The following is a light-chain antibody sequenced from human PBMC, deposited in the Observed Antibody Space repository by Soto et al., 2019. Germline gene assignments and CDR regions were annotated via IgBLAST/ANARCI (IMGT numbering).Light chain of an antibody. CDR3: SSYTSSRIRV. Sequence: QSALTQPASVSGSPGQSITISCTGTSSDVGGYKYVSWYQQHPGKAHKLMIYDVSNRPSGLSERFSGSKSGNTASLTISGLQAEDEADYYCSSYTSSRIRVFGGGTKLTVL. CDR2: DVS. J-gene: IGLJ2*01. V-gene: IGLV2-14*01. CDR1: SSDVGGYKY.